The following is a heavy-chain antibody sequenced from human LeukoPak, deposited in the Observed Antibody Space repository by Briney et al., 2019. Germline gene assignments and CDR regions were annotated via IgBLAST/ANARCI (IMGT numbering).Heavy chain of an antibody. CDR3: GRGVVGYYYFCGMDV. V-gene: IGHV1-18*01. Sequence: ASVKVSCKASGYTFTNNALNWVRQAPGQGLEWMGWINAYNVNTNYAQKLKGRVTMTKDTSTNTASMELRSLRSDDTAVYYCGRGVVGYYYFCGMDVWGQGTTVTVSS. CDR2: INAYNVNT. D-gene: IGHD3-10*01. CDR1: GYTFTNNA. J-gene: IGHJ6*02.